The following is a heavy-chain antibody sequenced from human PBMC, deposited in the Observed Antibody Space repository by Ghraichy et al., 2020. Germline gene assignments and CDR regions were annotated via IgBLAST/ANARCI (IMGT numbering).Heavy chain of an antibody. CDR1: GFTFSSYW. CDR3: ARAVRGYSYGLKG. D-gene: IGHD5-18*01. V-gene: IGHV3-7*01. J-gene: IGHJ4*02. CDR2: IKQDGSEK. Sequence: GGSLRLSCAASGFTFSSYWMSWVRQAPGKGLEWVANIKQDGSEKYYVDSVKGRFTISRDNAKNSLYLQMNSLRAEDTAVYYCARAVRGYSYGLKGWGQGTLVTVSS.